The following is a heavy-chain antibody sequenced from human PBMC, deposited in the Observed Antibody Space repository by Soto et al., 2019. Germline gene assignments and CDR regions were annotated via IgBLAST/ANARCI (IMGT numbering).Heavy chain of an antibody. CDR1: GDSVSSYY. CDR3: ASADSTPYYFDY. D-gene: IGHD2-2*01. J-gene: IGHJ4*02. Sequence: SATLSLTCIVSGDSVSSYYWSWFRQPPGKGLEWIGYISYSGSTKYNTSLESRVTMSVDTSKNQFSLKLNSVTAADTAVYYCASADSTPYYFDYWGQGTLVTVS. V-gene: IGHV4-59*02. CDR2: ISYSGST.